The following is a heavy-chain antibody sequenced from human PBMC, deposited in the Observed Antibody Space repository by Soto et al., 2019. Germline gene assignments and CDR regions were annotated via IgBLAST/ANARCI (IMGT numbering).Heavy chain of an antibody. CDR3: ARAWTLKTMVRGVLAFDI. Sequence: EVQLVESGGGLVKPGGSLRLSCAASGFTFSSYSMNWVRQAPGKGLEWVSSISSSSSYIYYADSVKGRFTISRDNAKKSLYLQMNSLRAEDTAVYYCARAWTLKTMVRGVLAFDIWGRGTMVTVSS. V-gene: IGHV3-21*01. CDR1: GFTFSSYS. D-gene: IGHD3-10*01. CDR2: ISSSSSYI. J-gene: IGHJ3*02.